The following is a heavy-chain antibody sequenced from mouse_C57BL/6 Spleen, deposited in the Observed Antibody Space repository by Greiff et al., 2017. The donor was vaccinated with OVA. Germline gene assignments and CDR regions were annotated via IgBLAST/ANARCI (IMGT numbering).Heavy chain of an antibody. CDR1: GYTFTSYW. J-gene: IGHJ2*01. Sequence: QVQLQQPGAELVKPGASVKMSCKASGYTFTSYWITWVKQRPGQGLEWIGDIYPGSGSTNYNEKFKSKATLPVDTSSSTAYMQLSSLTSEDSAVYYCARYEGIYDGPPDYWGQGTTLTVSS. V-gene: IGHV1-55*01. D-gene: IGHD2-3*01. CDR2: IYPGSGST. CDR3: ARYEGIYDGPPDY.